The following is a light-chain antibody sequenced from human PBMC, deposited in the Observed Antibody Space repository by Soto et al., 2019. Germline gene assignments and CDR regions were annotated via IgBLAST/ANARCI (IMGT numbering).Light chain of an antibody. Sequence: QSVLTQPPSASGTPGQRISISCSGGSSNIASNTVDWYQQLPGTAPKLLVYSISHRPSGVPDRFSGSKSGASASLAISGLQFEDEADYYCATWDDSLNGYVFGTGTKLTVL. CDR3: ATWDDSLNGYV. V-gene: IGLV1-44*01. CDR1: SSNIASNT. CDR2: SIS. J-gene: IGLJ1*01.